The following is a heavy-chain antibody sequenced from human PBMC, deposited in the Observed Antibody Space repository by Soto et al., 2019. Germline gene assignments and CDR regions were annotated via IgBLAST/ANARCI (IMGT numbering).Heavy chain of an antibody. Sequence: GSLRLSCAASGFTFRSYAMSWVRQASGKGLEWVSAITASGSSTYYADSVKGRFTISRDNSKNTLYLQINSLRGEDTAVYYCAKKYGSGNNYFDYWGQGALVTVSS. J-gene: IGHJ4*02. V-gene: IGHV3-23*01. CDR1: GFTFRSYA. CDR3: AKKYGSGNNYFDY. D-gene: IGHD3-10*01. CDR2: ITASGSST.